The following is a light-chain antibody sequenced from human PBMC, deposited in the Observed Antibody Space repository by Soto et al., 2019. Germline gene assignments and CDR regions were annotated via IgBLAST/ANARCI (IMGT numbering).Light chain of an antibody. CDR2: DAS. V-gene: IGKV3-15*01. Sequence: EIVMTQSTVTLSVSAGERATRSCRASQSVRSNLAWYQQKPGQAPRLLMYDASTRATGIPARFSGSGSGTEFTLTISSLQSEDFAVYSCQQYNNWPRTFGQGTKVDI. CDR1: QSVRSN. CDR3: QQYNNWPRT. J-gene: IGKJ1*01.